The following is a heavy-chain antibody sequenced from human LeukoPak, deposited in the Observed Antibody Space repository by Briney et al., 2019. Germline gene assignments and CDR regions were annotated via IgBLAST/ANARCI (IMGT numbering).Heavy chain of an antibody. V-gene: IGHV4-38-2*01. D-gene: IGHD4-17*01. Sequence: SETLSLTCAVSGYSISSGYYWGWIRQPPGRGLEWLGSIYHNERSYYNPPLKSRVTISVDTSKNQCSLKLRSVTAADTAVYYCASKDYGDFFDYWGQGTLVTVSS. CDR1: GYSISSGYY. CDR3: ASKDYGDFFDY. CDR2: IYHNERS. J-gene: IGHJ4*02.